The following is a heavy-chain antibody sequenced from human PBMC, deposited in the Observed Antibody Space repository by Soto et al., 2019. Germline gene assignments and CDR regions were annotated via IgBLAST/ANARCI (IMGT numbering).Heavy chain of an antibody. Sequence: ASVKVCCKDSGGTKSSYAISWVRQATGQGLEWMGGIIPIFGTANYAQKFQGRVTITADESTSTAYMELSSLRSEDTAVYYCARETIPDGWLWWGQGTLVTVSS. J-gene: IGHJ4*02. CDR1: GGTKSSYA. V-gene: IGHV1-69*13. D-gene: IGHD6-19*01. CDR2: IIPIFGTA. CDR3: ARETIPDGWLW.